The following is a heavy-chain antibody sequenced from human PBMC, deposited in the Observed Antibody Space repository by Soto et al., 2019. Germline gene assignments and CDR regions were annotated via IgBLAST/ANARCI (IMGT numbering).Heavy chain of an antibody. CDR2: ISWDDDR. CDR3: AREDISWYYFDY. V-gene: IGHV2-5*02. J-gene: IGHJ4*02. Sequence: QITLKESGPTLVKPTQTLTLTCSVSGFSLISSGVGVGWIRQPPGKALEWLALISWDDDRRYSPSLKNRLTITKDTSKKQVVLTMTDMEPVDTATYFCAREDISWYYFDYWGQGTLVTVPS. D-gene: IGHD6-13*01. CDR1: GFSLISSGVG.